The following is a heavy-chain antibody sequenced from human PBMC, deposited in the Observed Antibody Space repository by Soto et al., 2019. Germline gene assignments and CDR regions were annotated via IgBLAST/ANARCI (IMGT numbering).Heavy chain of an antibody. CDR3: ARTPDIVVVVAATPLSPFDY. Sequence: SQTLSLTCAISGNSVSASSVSWNWIRQSPSRGLEWLGRTYYRSKWYNDYAVSVKSRITINPDTSKNQFSLQLNSVTPEDTAVYYCARTPDIVVVVAATPLSPFDYWGQGTLVTVSS. D-gene: IGHD2-15*01. J-gene: IGHJ4*02. CDR1: GNSVSASSVS. V-gene: IGHV6-1*01. CDR2: TYYRSKWYN.